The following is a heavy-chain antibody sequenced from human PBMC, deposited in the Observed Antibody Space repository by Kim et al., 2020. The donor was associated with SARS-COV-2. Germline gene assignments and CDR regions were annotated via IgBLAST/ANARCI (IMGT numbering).Heavy chain of an antibody. V-gene: IGHV1-18*04. D-gene: IGHD3-10*01. CDR1: GYTFTSYG. J-gene: IGHJ4*02. CDR3: ARDLGWVTMVRPSMYYFDY. CDR2: ISAYNGNT. Sequence: ASVKVSCKASGYTFTSYGISWVRQAPGQGLEWMGWISAYNGNTNYAQKLQGRVTMTTDTSTSTAYMELRSLRSDDTAVYYCARDLGWVTMVRPSMYYFDYWGQGTLVTVSS.